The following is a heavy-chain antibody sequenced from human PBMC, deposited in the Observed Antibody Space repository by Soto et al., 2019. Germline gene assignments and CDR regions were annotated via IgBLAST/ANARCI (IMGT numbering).Heavy chain of an antibody. J-gene: IGHJ4*02. V-gene: IGHV4-61*08. CDR1: GGSISSGGYY. D-gene: IGHD3-22*01. Sequence: SETLSLTCTVSGGSISSGGYYWSWIRQHPGKGLEWIGYIYYSGSTYYNPSLKSRVTLSADTSKNQFSLNLSSVTAADTAMYYCARVDSSGSYFDYWGQGTLVTVSS. CDR2: IYYSGST. CDR3: ARVDSSGSYFDY.